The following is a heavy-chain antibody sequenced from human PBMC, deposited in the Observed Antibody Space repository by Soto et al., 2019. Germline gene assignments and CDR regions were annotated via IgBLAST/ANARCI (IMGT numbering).Heavy chain of an antibody. Sequence: HPGGSLRLSCAASGFTFDNYAMRWVRQAPGKGLEWVSAMSRTGGSTYYADPVKGRFTISRDNSKNMLYLQMTSLRAEDTAVYYCAKQGDYFYGMDVWGQGTTVTVSS. J-gene: IGHJ6*02. CDR3: AKQGDYFYGMDV. CDR2: MSRTGGST. CDR1: GFTFDNYA. V-gene: IGHV3-23*01.